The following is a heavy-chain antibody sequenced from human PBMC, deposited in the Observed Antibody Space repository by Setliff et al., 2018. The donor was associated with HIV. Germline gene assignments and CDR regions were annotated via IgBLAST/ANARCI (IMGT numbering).Heavy chain of an antibody. D-gene: IGHD4-17*01. Sequence: LSLTCTVSGGSISSYYWSWIRQPPGKGLEWIGYIFYSGSTNYNPSLKSRVTTSVDASKNQFSLRLSSVTAADTAVYYCARGFLRSRRRWFDPWGQGTLVTVSS. CDR2: IFYSGST. CDR3: ARGFLRSRRRWFDP. V-gene: IGHV4-59*01. CDR1: GGSISSYY. J-gene: IGHJ5*02.